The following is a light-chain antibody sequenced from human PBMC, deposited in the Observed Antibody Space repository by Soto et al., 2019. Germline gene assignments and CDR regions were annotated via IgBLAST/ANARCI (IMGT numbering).Light chain of an antibody. CDR3: QHYVTSLTT. J-gene: IGKJ1*01. Sequence: EIVLTQSPGTLSLSPGDRATLSCEASQSVTSNYLAWYQQKPGQAPRLLIFGASIRATGIPDRFIGSGSGTDFTLTISRLEPEDFAVYYCQHYVTSLTTFGQGPRWIS. CDR1: QSVTSNY. V-gene: IGKV3-20*01. CDR2: GAS.